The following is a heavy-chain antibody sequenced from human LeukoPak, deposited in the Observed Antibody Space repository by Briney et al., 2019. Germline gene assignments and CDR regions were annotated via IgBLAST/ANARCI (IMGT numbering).Heavy chain of an antibody. J-gene: IGHJ1*01. CDR3: ARVPEGYNRGAFNYYYPALLH. V-gene: IGHV1-69*01. CDR2: IIPLYGTA. CDR1: GGTFSSYA. D-gene: IGHD1-14*01. Sequence: SVKVSCTASGGTFSSYAISWVRQAPGQGLEWMGGIIPLYGTANYAQKFQDRVTITADESTSTAYMELSSLRSEDTALYFCARVPEGYNRGAFNYYYPALLHWDQGTLVIVSS.